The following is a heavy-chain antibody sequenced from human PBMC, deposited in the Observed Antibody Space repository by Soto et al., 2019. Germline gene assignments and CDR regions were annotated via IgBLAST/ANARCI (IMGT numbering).Heavy chain of an antibody. Sequence: QVTLKESGPVLVKPTETLTLTCTVSGFSLSNARMGVSWIRQPPGKALEWLAHIFANDEESYNTSLRSRLTTSSDTSKNLVVLTMTNMDPVDTATYYCARMGDYYDNAGDAFDLWGQGTRVTVSS. D-gene: IGHD3-22*01. V-gene: IGHV2-26*01. CDR3: ARMGDYYDNAGDAFDL. CDR1: GFSLSNARMG. CDR2: IFANDEE. J-gene: IGHJ3*01.